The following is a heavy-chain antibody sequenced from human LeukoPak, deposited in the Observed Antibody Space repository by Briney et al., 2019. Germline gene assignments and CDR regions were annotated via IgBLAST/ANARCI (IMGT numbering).Heavy chain of an antibody. CDR1: GFTFSSYS. CDR2: ISSSSSYI. D-gene: IGHD3-22*01. CDR3: ARVPRYYYDSSGFFDY. Sequence: GGSLRLSCAASGFTFSSYSMNWVRQAPGKGLEWVSSISSSSSYIYYADSVKGRFTIYRDNAKNSLYLQMNSLRAEDTAVYYCARVPRYYYDSSGFFDYWGQGTLVTVSS. J-gene: IGHJ4*02. V-gene: IGHV3-21*01.